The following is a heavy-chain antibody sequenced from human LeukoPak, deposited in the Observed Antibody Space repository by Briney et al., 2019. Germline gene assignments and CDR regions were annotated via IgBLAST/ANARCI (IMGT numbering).Heavy chain of an antibody. D-gene: IGHD3-3*01. CDR3: AREGGFYRPLDY. J-gene: IGHJ4*02. V-gene: IGHV4-4*02. CDR1: GGSVTSTNW. CDR2: VHLDGRT. Sequence: SGTLSLTCAVSGGSVTSTNWWTWVRQLPGKGLEWIGEVHLDGRTNYNPSLTGRLTMSVDLYENHISLKLTSVTAADTAVYYCAREGGFYRPLDYSGQGTLVTVSS.